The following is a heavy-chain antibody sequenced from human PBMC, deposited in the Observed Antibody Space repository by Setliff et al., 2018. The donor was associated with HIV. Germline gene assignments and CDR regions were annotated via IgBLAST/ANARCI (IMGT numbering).Heavy chain of an antibody. D-gene: IGHD3-22*01. CDR1: GDSVSNDNYY. J-gene: IGHJ4*02. Sequence: SETLSLTCAVSGDSVSNDNYYWGWIRQPPGKGLEWIGSFHYGGTPNYNPSLRGRVDISVDTSKNHFSLRLTSVTAADTAAYYCASPSDFYENSGLGYWGQGKLVTVSS. CDR3: ASPSDFYENSGLGY. CDR2: FHYGGTP. V-gene: IGHV4-39*02.